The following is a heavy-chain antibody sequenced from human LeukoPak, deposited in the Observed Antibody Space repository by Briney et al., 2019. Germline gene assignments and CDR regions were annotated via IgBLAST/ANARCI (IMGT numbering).Heavy chain of an antibody. CDR1: GFTFSSYA. CDR3: VESGNRGYSYGYSAFDI. D-gene: IGHD5-18*01. V-gene: IGHV3-30-3*01. Sequence: PGRSLRLSCAASGFTFSSYAMHWVRQAPGKGLEWVAVISYDGSNKYYADSVKGRFTISRDNSKNTLYLQMNSLRAEDTAVYYCVESGNRGYSYGYSAFDIWGQGTTVTVSS. CDR2: ISYDGSNK. J-gene: IGHJ3*02.